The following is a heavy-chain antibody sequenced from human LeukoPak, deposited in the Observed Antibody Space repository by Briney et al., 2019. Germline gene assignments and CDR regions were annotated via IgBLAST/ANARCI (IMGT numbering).Heavy chain of an antibody. CDR1: GGSVSSSSYF. CDR3: ARQGSISSLNY. CDR2: IYYSGST. D-gene: IGHD3-16*02. V-gene: IGHV4-39*01. Sequence: PSETLSLTCTVSGGSVSSSSYFWGWIRQPPGKGLEWIGSIYYSGSTYYNPSLNSRVTVSVDTSKNQFSLKLSSVTAADTAVYFCARQGSISSLNYWGQGTLVTVSS. J-gene: IGHJ4*02.